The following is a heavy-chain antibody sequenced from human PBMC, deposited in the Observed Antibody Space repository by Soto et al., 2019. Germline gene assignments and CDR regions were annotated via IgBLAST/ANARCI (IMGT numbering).Heavy chain of an antibody. V-gene: IGHV1-18*01. CDR2: ISAYNGNT. CDR3: ARERHLGYCGGDCYRDAFDI. D-gene: IGHD2-21*02. J-gene: IGHJ3*02. Sequence: QVQLVQSGAEVKKPGASVKVSCKASGYTFTSYGISWVRQAPGQGLEWMGWISAYNGNTNYAQKLQGRGLMTTDTSTGTAYMELMSLSSDDTAVYYCARERHLGYCGGDCYRDAFDIWGQGTMVTVSS. CDR1: GYTFTSYG.